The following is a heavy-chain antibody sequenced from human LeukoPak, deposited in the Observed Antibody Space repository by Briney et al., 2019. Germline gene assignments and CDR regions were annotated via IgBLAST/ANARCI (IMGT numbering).Heavy chain of an antibody. CDR3: ARTYCSGGSCHFDY. V-gene: IGHV4-59*08. D-gene: IGHD2-15*01. J-gene: IGHJ4*02. CDR2: IYYSGSP. Sequence: PSETLSLTCTVSGDSVSNYYWSWIRQPPGKGLEWIGYIYYSGSPDSNPSLKSRVTISVDTSKNQFSLKLSSVTAADTAVYYCARTYCSGGSCHFDYWGQGTLVTVSS. CDR1: GDSVSNYY.